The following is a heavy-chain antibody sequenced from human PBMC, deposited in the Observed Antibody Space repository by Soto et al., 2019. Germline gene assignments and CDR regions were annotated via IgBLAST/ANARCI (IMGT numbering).Heavy chain of an antibody. CDR3: AKEKYSNYVAY. V-gene: IGHV3-23*01. Sequence: GSLRLSCAASGFTFSFFAMSWVRQAPGKGLEWVSGISGSGGSTYYADSVKGRFTISRDNSKNTLYLQMNSLRAEDTAVYCCAKEKYSNYVAYWGQGTLVTVSS. CDR2: ISGSGGST. J-gene: IGHJ4*02. D-gene: IGHD4-4*01. CDR1: GFTFSFFA.